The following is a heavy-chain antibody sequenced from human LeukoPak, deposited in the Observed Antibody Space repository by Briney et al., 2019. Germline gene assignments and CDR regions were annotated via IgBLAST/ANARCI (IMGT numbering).Heavy chain of an antibody. D-gene: IGHD1-26*01. J-gene: IGHJ4*02. V-gene: IGHV1-24*01. CDR1: GYTLTELS. CDR2: FDPEDGET. CDR3: ATDVPSGSYYVDFDY. Sequence: ASVKVSCKVSGYTLTELSMHWVRQAPGKGLEWMGGFDPEDGETIYAQKFQGRVTMTEDTSTDTAYMELSSLRSEDTAVYYCATDVPSGSYYVDFDYWGQGTLVTVSS.